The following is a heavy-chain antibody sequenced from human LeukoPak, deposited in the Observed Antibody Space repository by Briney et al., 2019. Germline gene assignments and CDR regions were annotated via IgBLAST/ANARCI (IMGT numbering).Heavy chain of an antibody. Sequence: GRSLRLSCAASGFTFSSYAMHWVRQAPGKGLEWVAAISYDGSNKYYADSVKGRFTISRDNSKNTLYLQMNSLRAEDTAVYYCARVYGSGSYYFNWFDPWGQGTLVTVSS. CDR3: ARVYGSGSYYFNWFDP. V-gene: IGHV3-30-3*01. CDR2: ISYDGSNK. CDR1: GFTFSSYA. J-gene: IGHJ5*02. D-gene: IGHD3-10*01.